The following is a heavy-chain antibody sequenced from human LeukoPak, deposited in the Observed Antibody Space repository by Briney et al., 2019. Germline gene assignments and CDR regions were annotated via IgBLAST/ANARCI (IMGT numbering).Heavy chain of an antibody. CDR2: MYTSGHT. D-gene: IGHD5-12*01. J-gene: IGHJ4*02. CDR3: ARDRKSGYDFEY. CDR1: GGSISSYS. Sequence: SETLSLTCSVSGGSISSYSCNWIRQPAGKGLEWIGRMYTSGHTNHNPSLKSRVTMSLDTSKNQFSLKLRSVTAADTAVYYCARDRKSGYDFEYWGQGTLVTVSS. V-gene: IGHV4-4*07.